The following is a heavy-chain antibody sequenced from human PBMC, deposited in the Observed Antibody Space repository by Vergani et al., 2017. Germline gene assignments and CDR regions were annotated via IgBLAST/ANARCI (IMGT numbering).Heavy chain of an antibody. CDR3: AGEGVGYCSGGSCNWFDP. CDR2: IIPIFGTA. J-gene: IGHJ5*02. CDR1: GGIFSSYA. Sequence: QVQLVQSGAEVKKPGSSVKVSCKASGGIFSSYAISWVRQAPGQGLEWMGGIIPIFGTANYAQKFQGRVTITADESTSTAYMELSSLRSEDTAVYYCAGEGVGYCSGGSCNWFDPWGQGTLVTVSS. V-gene: IGHV1-69*12. D-gene: IGHD2-15*01.